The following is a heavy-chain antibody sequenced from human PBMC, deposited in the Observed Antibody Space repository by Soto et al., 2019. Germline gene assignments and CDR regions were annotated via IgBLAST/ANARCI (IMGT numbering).Heavy chain of an antibody. CDR1: GGSFSGYY. V-gene: IGHV4-34*01. J-gene: IGHJ6*01. Sequence: SETLSLTCAVYGGSFSGYYWGWIRQPPGKGLEWIGEINHSGSTNYNPSLKSRVTISVDTSKNQFSLKLSSVTAADTAVYYCARGIRGYSYGYLGYYYGMDVWGQGTTVTVSS. D-gene: IGHD5-18*01. CDR3: ARGIRGYSYGYLGYYYGMDV. CDR2: INHSGST.